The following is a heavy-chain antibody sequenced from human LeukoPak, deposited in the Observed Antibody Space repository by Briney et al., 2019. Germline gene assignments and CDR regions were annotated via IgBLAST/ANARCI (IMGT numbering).Heavy chain of an antibody. CDR1: GYTFTGYY. D-gene: IGHD3-22*01. CDR3: ARGTYYYDSSGYYWHY. V-gene: IGHV1-2*02. J-gene: IGHJ4*02. Sequence: GASVNVSCKASGYTFTGYYMHWVRQAPGQGLEWMGWINPNSGGTNYAQKFQGRVTMTRDTSISAAYMELSRLRSDDTAVYYCARGTYYYDSSGYYWHYWGQGTLVTVSS. CDR2: INPNSGGT.